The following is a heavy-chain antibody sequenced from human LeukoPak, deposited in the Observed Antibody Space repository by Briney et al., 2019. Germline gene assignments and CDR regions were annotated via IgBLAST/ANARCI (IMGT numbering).Heavy chain of an antibody. Sequence: GGSLRLSCAASGFTFSNYAMSWVRQAPGKGLEWVSAILGSGGSTYYADSVKGRFTASRGNSKSTLYLQMNSLRAEDTALYYCAKWGDYDVLTGYYVPDYWGQGTLVTVSS. CDR2: ILGSGGST. J-gene: IGHJ4*02. V-gene: IGHV3-23*01. D-gene: IGHD3-9*01. CDR1: GFTFSNYA. CDR3: AKWGDYDVLTGYYVPDY.